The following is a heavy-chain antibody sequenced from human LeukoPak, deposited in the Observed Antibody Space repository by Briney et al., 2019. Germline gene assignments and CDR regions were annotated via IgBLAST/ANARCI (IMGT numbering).Heavy chain of an antibody. CDR1: GDSVSSNSAA. J-gene: IGHJ3*02. CDR2: TYYRSKWYN. CDR3: AREGYYDSSGYRKNAFDI. V-gene: IGHV6-1*01. Sequence: SQTLSLTCAISGDSVSSNSAAWNWIRQSPSRGLEWLGRTYYRSKWYNDYAVSVKSRITINPDTSKDQFSLQLNSVTPEDTAVYYCAREGYYDSSGYRKNAFDIWGQGTMVTVSS. D-gene: IGHD3-22*01.